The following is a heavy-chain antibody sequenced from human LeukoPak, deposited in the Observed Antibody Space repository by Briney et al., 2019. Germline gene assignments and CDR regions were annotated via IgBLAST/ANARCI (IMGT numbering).Heavy chain of an antibody. D-gene: IGHD6-13*01. CDR2: ITGSSDRT. CDR3: AKDLSSSWQIDY. CDR1: GFTLSSYA. Sequence: GGSQRLSCATSGFTLSSYAMDWVRQAPGKGLEWVSGITGSSDRTFYADSVKGRFTISRDSSKNTMYLQMNSLRGEDSAVYYCAKDLSSSWQIDYWGQGTLVTVSS. V-gene: IGHV3-23*01. J-gene: IGHJ4*02.